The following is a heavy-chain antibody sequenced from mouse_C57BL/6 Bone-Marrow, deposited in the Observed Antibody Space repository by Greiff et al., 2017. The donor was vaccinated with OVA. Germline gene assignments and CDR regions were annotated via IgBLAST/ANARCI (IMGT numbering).Heavy chain of an antibody. D-gene: IGHD2-1*01. V-gene: IGHV1-18*01. CDR2: INPNNGGT. J-gene: IGHJ4*01. CDR3: ARCGNYSYYYAMDY. Sequence: EVKLQQSGPELVKPGASVKIPCKASGYTFTDYNMDWVKQSHGKSLEWIGDINPNNGGTIYNQKFKGKATLTVDKSSSTAYMELRSLTSEDTAVYYCARCGNYSYYYAMDYWGQGTSVTVSS. CDR1: GYTFTDYN.